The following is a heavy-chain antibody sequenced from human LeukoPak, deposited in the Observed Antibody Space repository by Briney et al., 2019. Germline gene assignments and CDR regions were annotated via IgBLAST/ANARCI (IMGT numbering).Heavy chain of an antibody. D-gene: IGHD3-22*01. V-gene: IGHV1-8*01. J-gene: IGHJ6*03. CDR1: GYTFTSYD. CDR2: MNPNSGNT. Sequence: ASVKVSCKASGYTFTSYDINWVRQATGQGLEWMGWMNPNSGNTGYAQKFQGRVTITRNTSISTAYMELSSLRSEDTAVYYCARGIRHYYDSSGRTRRYYYYYMDVWGKGTTVTVSS. CDR3: ARGIRHYYDSSGRTRRYYYYYMDV.